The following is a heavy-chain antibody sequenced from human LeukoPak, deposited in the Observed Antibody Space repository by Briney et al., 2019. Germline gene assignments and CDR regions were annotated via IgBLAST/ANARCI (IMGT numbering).Heavy chain of an antibody. V-gene: IGHV4-4*07. D-gene: IGHD5/OR15-5a*01. CDR2: IYTSGST. CDR3: ARDLNWYSVYLFDY. Sequence: SETLSLTCTVSGGSISSYYWSWIRQPAGKGLEWIGLIYTSGSTNYNPSLKSRVTMSVYTSKNQFSLKLSSVTAADTAVYYCARDLNWYSVYLFDYWGQGTLVTVSS. J-gene: IGHJ4*02. CDR1: GGSISSYY.